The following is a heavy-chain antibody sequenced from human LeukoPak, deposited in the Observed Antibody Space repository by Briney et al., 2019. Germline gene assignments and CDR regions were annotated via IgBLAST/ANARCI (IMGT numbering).Heavy chain of an antibody. V-gene: IGHV3-74*01. CDR2: INSDGSSR. J-gene: IGHJ6*03. CDR1: GFTFSTYW. Sequence: PGGSLRLSCAASGFTFSTYWMHWVRQAPGKGLVWVSRINSDGSSRSYADSVKGRFTISRDNAKNTLYLQMNSLRAEDTAVHYCARGQGFGELEHYMDVWGKGTTVTVSS. CDR3: ARGQGFGELEHYMDV. D-gene: IGHD3-10*01.